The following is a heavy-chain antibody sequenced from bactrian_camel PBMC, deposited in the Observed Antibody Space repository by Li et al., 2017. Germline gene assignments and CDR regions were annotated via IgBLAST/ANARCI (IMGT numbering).Heavy chain of an antibody. Sequence: HVQLVESGGGSVQAGGSLRLSCTASEYTMHYNYIGWFRQAPGSEREGVAAIYTREGKTYYADSVKGRFTISKDNGKNIFFLQMNNLKPDDTGRYICAAGPFDDLWAHWGVGTQVTVS. V-gene: IGHV3S63*01. D-gene: IGHD1*01. CDR2: IYTREGKT. CDR3: AAGPFDDLWAH. J-gene: IGHJ4*01. CDR1: EYTMHYNY.